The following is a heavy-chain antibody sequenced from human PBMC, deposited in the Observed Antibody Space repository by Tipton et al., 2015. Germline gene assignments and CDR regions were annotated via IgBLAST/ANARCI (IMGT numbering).Heavy chain of an antibody. Sequence: TLSLTCAVYGGSFSGYTWHWIRQPPGKGLEWIGEVNHSGNTNYNPSLESRFIISEDTSKNQFSLTVFSVTAADTAVYYCARNPCGGDCFSNRGYGMDVWGQGTTVTVSS. CDR2: VNHSGNT. D-gene: IGHD2-21*02. J-gene: IGHJ6*02. V-gene: IGHV4-34*01. CDR1: GGSFSGYT. CDR3: ARNPCGGDCFSNRGYGMDV.